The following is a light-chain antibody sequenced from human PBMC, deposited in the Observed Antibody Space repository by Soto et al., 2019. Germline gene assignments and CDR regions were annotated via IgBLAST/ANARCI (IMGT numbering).Light chain of an antibody. Sequence: QFALTQPPSASGSPGQSVTISCTGTSNDVGGYKYVSWYQQHPGKAPKLMIFEVSKRPSGVPDRFSGSKSGNTASLTVSGLQAEDEADYYCSSYAGSNNLLFGGGTKLTVL. CDR2: EVS. CDR1: SNDVGGYKY. CDR3: SSYAGSNNLL. V-gene: IGLV2-8*01. J-gene: IGLJ2*01.